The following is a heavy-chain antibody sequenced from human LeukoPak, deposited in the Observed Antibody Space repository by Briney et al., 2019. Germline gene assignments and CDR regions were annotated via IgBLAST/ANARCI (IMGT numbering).Heavy chain of an antibody. CDR1: GFTFSSYA. J-gene: IGHJ5*02. CDR2: ISYDGSNK. V-gene: IGHV3-30*01. CDR3: ARDSSGFDP. Sequence: GGSLRLSCAASGFTFSSYATHWVRQAPGKGLEWVAVISYDGSNKYYADSVKGRFTISRDNSKNTLYLQMNSLRAEDTAVYYCARDSSGFDPWGQGTLVTVSS.